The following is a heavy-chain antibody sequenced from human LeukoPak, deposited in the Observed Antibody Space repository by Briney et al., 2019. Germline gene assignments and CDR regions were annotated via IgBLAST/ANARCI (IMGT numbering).Heavy chain of an antibody. CDR3: AWHYFDY. Sequence: GGSLRLSCAASGFTFSNAWMSWVRQAPGKGLGWIGRVKSKPDGGTTDYAAPVKGRFTVSRDDSKNTLYLQMNSLKIEDTAVYFCAWHYFDYWGQGTLVTVSS. CDR2: VKSKPDGGTT. J-gene: IGHJ4*02. CDR1: GFTFSNAW. V-gene: IGHV3-15*01.